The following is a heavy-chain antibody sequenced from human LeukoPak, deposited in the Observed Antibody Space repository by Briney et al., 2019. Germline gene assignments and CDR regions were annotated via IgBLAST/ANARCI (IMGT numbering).Heavy chain of an antibody. V-gene: IGHV3-20*04. CDR3: ARDLPESSSSGLFDY. Sequence: GGSLRLSCAAYGFTFDDYGMSWVRHAQGKGLEWVSGINWNGGSTGYADSVKGRFTISRDNAKNSLYLQMNSLRAEDTALYYCARDLPESSSSGLFDYWGQGTLVTVSS. J-gene: IGHJ4*02. CDR1: GFTFDDYG. D-gene: IGHD6-6*01. CDR2: INWNGGST.